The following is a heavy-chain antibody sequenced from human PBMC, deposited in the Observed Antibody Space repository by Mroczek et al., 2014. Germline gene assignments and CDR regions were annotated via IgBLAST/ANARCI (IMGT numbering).Heavy chain of an antibody. D-gene: IGHD2-15*01. CDR3: ARGGIVVVVAAIDWFDP. Sequence: QVQLQQWGAGLLKPSETLSLTCAVYGGSFSGYYWSWIRQPPGKGLEWIGEINHSGSTNYNPSLKSRVTISVDTSKNQFSLKLSSVTAADTAVYYCARGGIVVVVAAIDWFDPWGQGTLVTVSS. CDR1: GGSFSGYY. J-gene: IGHJ5*02. CDR2: INHSGST. V-gene: IGHV4-34*01.